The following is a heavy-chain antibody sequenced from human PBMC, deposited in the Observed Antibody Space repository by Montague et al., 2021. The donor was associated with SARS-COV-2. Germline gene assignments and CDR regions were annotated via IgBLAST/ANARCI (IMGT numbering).Heavy chain of an antibody. CDR1: GGSISSSYYY. Sequence: SETLSLTCTVSGGSISSSYYYWGWLRQPPGMGLVWIVSFCYSGSTYSYPSLKSRVTISVDTSKNPFSLKRISVTAADTAVCYCARESGSGSYLVYWGQGTLVTVSS. D-gene: IGHD3-10*01. CDR2: FCYSGST. J-gene: IGHJ4*02. CDR3: ARESGSGSYLVY. V-gene: IGHV4-39*01.